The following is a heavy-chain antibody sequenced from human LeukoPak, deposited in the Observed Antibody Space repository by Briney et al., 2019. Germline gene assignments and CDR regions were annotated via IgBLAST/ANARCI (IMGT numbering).Heavy chain of an antibody. D-gene: IGHD1-26*01. CDR2: FDPEDGET. J-gene: IGHJ4*02. CDR1: GYTLTELS. V-gene: IGHV1-24*01. CDR3: ARYSGSYGGFDY. Sequence: GASVKVSCKVSGYTLTELSMHWVRQAPGKGLEWMGGFDPEDGETIYAQKFQGRVTMTEDTSTDTAYMELSSLRSEDTAAYYCARYSGSYGGFDYWGQGTLVTVSS.